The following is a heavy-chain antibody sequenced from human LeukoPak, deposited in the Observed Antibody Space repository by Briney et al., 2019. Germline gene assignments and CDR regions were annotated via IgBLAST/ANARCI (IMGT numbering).Heavy chain of an antibody. V-gene: IGHV3-74*01. CDR3: ARDLLSGFVLCAY. CDR1: GFTFSNYW. D-gene: IGHD2/OR15-2a*01. CDR2: IDGDGTTT. Sequence: PGGSLRLSCAASGFTFSNYWMHWVRQTPGKGLEWLSRIDGDGTTTNYADSVKGRFTISRDNAKNTLYLQMTSLRAGDAAVYYCARDLLSGFVLCAYWGQGTLVTVSS. J-gene: IGHJ4*02.